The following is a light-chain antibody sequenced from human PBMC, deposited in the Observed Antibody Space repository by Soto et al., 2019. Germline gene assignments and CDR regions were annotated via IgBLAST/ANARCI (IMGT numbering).Light chain of an antibody. J-gene: IGKJ5*01. CDR3: MQSTQLPPT. Sequence: DVVMTQTPLSLSVAPGQPASISCKSSQSLLHITGETFLFWYLQKPGQSPQLLIYEVSTRVSGVPDRFSGSGSGTDFTLEISXVETDDVGIYYCMQSTQLPPTFGQGTRLEIK. CDR2: EVS. CDR1: QSLLHITGETF. V-gene: IGKV2D-29*02.